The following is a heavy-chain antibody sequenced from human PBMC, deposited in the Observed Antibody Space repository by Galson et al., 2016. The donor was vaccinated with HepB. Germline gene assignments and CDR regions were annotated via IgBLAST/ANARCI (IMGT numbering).Heavy chain of an antibody. CDR1: GFTFSTSG. CDR3: AKDRSIVGANLYYYGMDV. J-gene: IGHJ6*02. Sequence: SLRLSCAASGFTFSTSGMHWVRQAPGKGLEWVAVISYDGSTKYYADSVKGRFTISRDNSKNTLYLQMNSLRAEDTAVYHCAKDRSIVGANLYYYGMDVWGQGTTVTVSS. D-gene: IGHD1-26*01. V-gene: IGHV3-30*18. CDR2: ISYDGSTK.